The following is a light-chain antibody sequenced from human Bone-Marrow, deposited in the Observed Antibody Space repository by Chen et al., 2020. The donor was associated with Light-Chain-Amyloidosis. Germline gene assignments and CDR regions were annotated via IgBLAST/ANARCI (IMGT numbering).Light chain of an antibody. CDR2: DVR. CDR3: SSYTASSTWV. V-gene: IGLV2-14*03. J-gene: IGLJ3*02. Sequence: QSALTQPAAVSGSLGQSITISCTGASSDVGGYNYVSWYQQHPGKAPQLIIYDVRSRPSGVSHRFSASKSGNMASLTISGLQADDEADYYCSSYTASSTWVFGGGTKVTVL. CDR1: SSDVGGYNY.